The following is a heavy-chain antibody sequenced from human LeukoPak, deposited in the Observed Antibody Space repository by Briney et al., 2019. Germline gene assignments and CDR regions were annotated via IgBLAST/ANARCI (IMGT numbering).Heavy chain of an antibody. CDR3: TGSYYYEYFQH. CDR1: GLTFSSYA. J-gene: IGHJ1*01. D-gene: IGHD3-22*01. Sequence: GESLKISCAASGLTFSSYAMNWVRQAPGKGLEWVSVISGNGGSTYYADSVRGRFTISRDNSKSTLYLQMNSLRAEDTALYYCTGSYYYEYFQHWGQGTLVTVSS. CDR2: ISGNGGST. V-gene: IGHV3-23*01.